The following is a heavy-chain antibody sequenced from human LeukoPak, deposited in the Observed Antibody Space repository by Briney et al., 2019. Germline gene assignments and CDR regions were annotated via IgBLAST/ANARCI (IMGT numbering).Heavy chain of an antibody. CDR2: IIPILGIA. CDR1: GGTFSSYA. J-gene: IGHJ6*02. V-gene: IGHV1-69*04. D-gene: IGHD2-2*01. CDR3: ARAAIGYCSSTSCRNYYYGMDV. Sequence: ASVKVSCKASGGTFSSYAISWVRQAPGQGLEWMGRIIPILGIANYAQKFQGRVTITADKSTSTAYMELSSLRSEDTAVYYCARAAIGYCSSTSCRNYYYGMDVWGQGTTDTVSS.